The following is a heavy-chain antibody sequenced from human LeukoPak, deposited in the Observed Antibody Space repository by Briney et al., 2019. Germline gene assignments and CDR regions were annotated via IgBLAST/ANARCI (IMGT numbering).Heavy chain of an antibody. CDR3: ARRRRWLQLGVDWFDP. Sequence: PSETLSLTCAVYGGSFSGYYWSWLRQPPGKGLEWIGEINHSGSTNYNPSLKSRVTISVDTSKNQFSLKLSSVTAADTAVYYCARRRRWLQLGVDWFDPWGQGTLVTVSS. J-gene: IGHJ5*02. V-gene: IGHV4-34*01. CDR1: GGSFSGYY. D-gene: IGHD5-24*01. CDR2: INHSGST.